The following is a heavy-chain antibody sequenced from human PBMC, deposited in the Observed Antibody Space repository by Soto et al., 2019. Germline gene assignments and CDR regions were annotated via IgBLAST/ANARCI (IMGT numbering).Heavy chain of an antibody. Sequence: PSETLSLTCTVSGGSISSSSYYWGWIRQPPGKGLEWIGSIYYSGSTYYNPSLKSRVTISVDTSKNQFSLKLSSVTAADTAVYYCARQPYYDFWSVTGYYYYYYYMDVWGKGTTVTV. V-gene: IGHV4-39*01. CDR3: ARQPYYDFWSVTGYYYYYYYMDV. D-gene: IGHD3-3*01. CDR2: IYYSGST. J-gene: IGHJ6*03. CDR1: GGSISSSSYY.